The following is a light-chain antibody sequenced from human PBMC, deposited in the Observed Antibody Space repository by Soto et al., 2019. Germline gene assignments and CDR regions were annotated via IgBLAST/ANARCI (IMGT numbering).Light chain of an antibody. CDR3: QSYDNSLSGYWV. CDR2: GNS. Sequence: QLVLTPPPSVSGAPGQRGTISCTGSPSNIGAGFDVPWYHQIAGTAPKLLISGNSNRPSGVPDRFSGSKSGTSASLPIIGLQAEDEAHYYCQSYDNSLSGYWVFGGGTKLTVL. CDR1: PSNIGAGFD. V-gene: IGLV1-40*01. J-gene: IGLJ3*02.